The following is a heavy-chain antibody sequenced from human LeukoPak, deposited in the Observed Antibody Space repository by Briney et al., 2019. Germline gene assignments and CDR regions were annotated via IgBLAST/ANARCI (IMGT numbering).Heavy chain of an antibody. V-gene: IGHV1-18*01. D-gene: IGHD3-22*01. Sequence: ASVKVSCKASGYTFTSYGISWVRQAPGQGLEWMGWISAYNGNTNYAQKFQGRVTITADESTSTAYMDLGSLRSEDTAVYYCARGREITMIATRYYFDYWGQGTLVTVSS. CDR2: ISAYNGNT. CDR3: ARGREITMIATRYYFDY. CDR1: GYTFTSYG. J-gene: IGHJ4*02.